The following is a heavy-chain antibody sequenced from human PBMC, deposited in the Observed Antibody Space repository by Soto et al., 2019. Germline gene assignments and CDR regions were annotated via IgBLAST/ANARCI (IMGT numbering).Heavy chain of an antibody. CDR3: ARGGGYCTPTSCAIDS. V-gene: IGHV3-23*01. Sequence: EVQLLESGGGLVQPRGSLGLSCVASRFSFSSYKMSWVRQAAGKGLEWVSRVSLTGDRTNYAGSVKGRFTVSRDNFKNTLYLEMDSLRPEDTAIYYCARGGGYCTPTSCAIDSWGRGTPVTVSS. J-gene: IGHJ4*02. CDR2: VSLTGDRT. D-gene: IGHD2-8*01. CDR1: RFSFSSYK.